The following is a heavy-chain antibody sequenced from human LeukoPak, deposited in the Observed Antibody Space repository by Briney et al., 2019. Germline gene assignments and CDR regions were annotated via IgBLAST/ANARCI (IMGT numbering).Heavy chain of an antibody. D-gene: IGHD3-22*01. V-gene: IGHV3-23*01. CDR3: ARDSRMYYYDSSGYHFDY. Sequence: GGSLRLSCAASGFTFSSYAMSWVRQAPGKGLEWVSAISGSGGSTYYADSVKGRFTISRDNAKNSLYLQMNSLRAEDTAVYYCARDSRMYYYDSSGYHFDYWGQGTLVTVSS. J-gene: IGHJ4*02. CDR2: ISGSGGST. CDR1: GFTFSSYA.